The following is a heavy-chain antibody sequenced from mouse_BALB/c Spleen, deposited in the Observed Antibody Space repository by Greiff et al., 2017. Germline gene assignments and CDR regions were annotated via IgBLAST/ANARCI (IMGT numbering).Heavy chain of an antibody. D-gene: IGHD2-4*01. Sequence: EVKLLESGPGLVKPSQSLSLTCTVTGYSITSDYAWNWIRQFPGNKLEWMGYISYSGSTSYNPALKSRISITRDTSKNQFFLQLNSVTTEDTATYYCARGDDYDVGFAYWGQGTLVTVSA. CDR2: ISYSGST. CDR3: ARGDDYDVGFAY. CDR1: GYSITSDYA. V-gene: IGHV3-2*02. J-gene: IGHJ3*01.